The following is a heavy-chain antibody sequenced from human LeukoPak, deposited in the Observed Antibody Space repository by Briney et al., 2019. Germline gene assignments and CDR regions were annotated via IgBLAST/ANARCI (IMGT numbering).Heavy chain of an antibody. J-gene: IGHJ5*02. CDR3: ARVGIAAAPGVWFDP. D-gene: IGHD6-13*01. CDR1: GGSISSYY. V-gene: IGHV4-4*07. CDR2: IYTSGST. Sequence: SETLSLTCTVSGGSISSYYWSWIRQPAGKGLEWIGRIYTSGSTYYNPSLKSRVTISVDTSKNQFSLKLSSVTAADTAVYYCARVGIAAAPGVWFDPWGQGTLVTVSS.